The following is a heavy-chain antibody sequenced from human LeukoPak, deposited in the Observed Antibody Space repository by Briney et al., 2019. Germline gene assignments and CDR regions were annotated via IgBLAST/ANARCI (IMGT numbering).Heavy chain of an antibody. J-gene: IGHJ5*01. Sequence: PSETLSLTCTVSGGSISSYYWSWIRQPPGKGLEWIGHIHNSGNTNYNPSLKSRVTLSVDTSKNQFSLKLSSVTAADTAVYYCAREGTTGRKLNWFDSWGQGTLVTVSS. V-gene: IGHV4-59*01. CDR3: AREGTTGRKLNWFDS. CDR2: IHNSGNT. CDR1: GGSISSYY. D-gene: IGHD1-1*01.